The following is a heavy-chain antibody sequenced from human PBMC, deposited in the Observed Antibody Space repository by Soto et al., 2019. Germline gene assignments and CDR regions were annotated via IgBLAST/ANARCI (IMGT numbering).Heavy chain of an antibody. CDR1: SGSVSNSSHY. D-gene: IGHD3-3*01. V-gene: IGHV4-61*01. CDR2: VYYTGST. CDR3: ARGDGFWSGYSYLNY. Sequence: LSLTCTVSSGSVSNSSHYWTWIRQPPGKGLEWIGYVYYTGSTNYNPSLHSRVTISVDTSKNQFSLTLSSVTAADTAVYYCARGDGFWSGYSYLNYWGQGTPVTVSS. J-gene: IGHJ4*02.